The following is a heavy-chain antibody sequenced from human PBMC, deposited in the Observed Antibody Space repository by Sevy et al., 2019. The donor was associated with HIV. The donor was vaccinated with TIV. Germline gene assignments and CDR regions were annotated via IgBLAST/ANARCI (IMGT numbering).Heavy chain of an antibody. CDR3: ARHRTSIAARGDDAFDI. Sequence: GESLKISCTGSGYSFSSYWIGWVRQMPGKGLEWMGIIYPGDSDTRYSPSFQGQVTSSAEKSISTAYLQWSSLKASDTAMYYCARHRTSIAARGDDAFDIWGQGTMVTVSS. CDR2: IYPGDSDT. D-gene: IGHD6-6*01. J-gene: IGHJ3*02. CDR1: GYSFSSYW. V-gene: IGHV5-51*01.